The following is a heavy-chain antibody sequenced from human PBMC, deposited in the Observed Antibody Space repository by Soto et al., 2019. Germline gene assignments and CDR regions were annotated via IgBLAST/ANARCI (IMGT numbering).Heavy chain of an antibody. J-gene: IGHJ3*02. CDR1: GFTFSSYG. CDR3: AGGYQTGSYDAFDI. CDR2: IWYDGSNK. Sequence: QVQLVESGGGVVQPGRSLRLSCAASGFTFSSYGMHWVRQAPGKGLEWVAVIWYDGSNKYHADSVKGRFTISRDNSKNTLYVQMNSMRAEDTAVYYCAGGYQTGSYDAFDIWGQGTMVTVSS. D-gene: IGHD2-2*01. V-gene: IGHV3-33*01.